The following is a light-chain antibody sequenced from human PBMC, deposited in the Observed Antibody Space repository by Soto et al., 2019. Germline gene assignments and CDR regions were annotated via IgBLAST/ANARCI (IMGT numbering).Light chain of an antibody. J-gene: IGLJ1*01. CDR3: SSYTTSSTLV. V-gene: IGLV2-14*01. CDR2: EVN. CDR1: SSDVGGYKY. Sequence: QSVLTQPASVSGSPGQSITVSWTGTSSDVGGYKYVSWYQHHPGRAPKLMIYEVNNRPSGVSHRFSGSKSGNTASLTISGLQPEDEADYYCSSYTTSSTLVFGTGTKVTAL.